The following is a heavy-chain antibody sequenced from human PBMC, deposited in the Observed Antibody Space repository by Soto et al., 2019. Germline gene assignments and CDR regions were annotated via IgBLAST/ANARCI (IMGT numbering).Heavy chain of an antibody. CDR1: GASVASDEW. CDR3: ARHTPAISISDH. V-gene: IGHV4-4*02. J-gene: IGHJ4*02. CDR2: MHHSGNT. D-gene: IGHD2-15*01. Sequence: SETLSLTCAFSGASVASDEWWNWVRQPPGKGLEWIGEMHHSGNTNYNPSLKTRVTISIDKSKNQFSLKLTSLTAADTAVYYCARHTPAISISDHWGQGTLVTSPQ.